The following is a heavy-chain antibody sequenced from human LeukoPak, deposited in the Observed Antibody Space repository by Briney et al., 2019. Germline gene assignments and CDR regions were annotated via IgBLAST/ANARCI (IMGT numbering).Heavy chain of an antibody. CDR3: ASRYCSSTSCYFDY. D-gene: IGHD2-2*01. J-gene: IGHJ4*02. CDR2: IYYSGST. CDR1: GGSISSYY. V-gene: IGHV4-59*08. Sequence: SETLSLTCTVSGGSISSYYWSWIRQPPGKGLEWIGYIYYSGSTNYNPSLKSRVTISVDTSKNQFSLKLSSVTAADTAVYYCASRYCSSTSCYFDYWGQGTLVTVSS.